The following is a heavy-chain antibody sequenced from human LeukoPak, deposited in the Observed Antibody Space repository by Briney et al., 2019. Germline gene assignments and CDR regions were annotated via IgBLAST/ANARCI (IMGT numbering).Heavy chain of an antibody. CDR1: GYTFTSYG. D-gene: IGHD3-10*01. CDR3: ARDRIGVGEYGSGSYFEVDY. J-gene: IGHJ4*02. CDR2: ISAYNGNT. V-gene: IGHV1-18*01. Sequence: GASVKVSCKASGYTFTSYGISWVRQAPGQGLEWMGWISAYNGNTNYAQKLQGRVTMTTDTSTSTAYMELRSLRSDDTAVYYCARDRIGVGEYGSGSYFEVDYWGQGTLVTVSS.